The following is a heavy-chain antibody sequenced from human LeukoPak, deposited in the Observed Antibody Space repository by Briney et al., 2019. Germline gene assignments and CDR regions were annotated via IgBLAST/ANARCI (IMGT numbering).Heavy chain of an antibody. CDR1: GFTFSSYA. V-gene: IGHV3-23*01. CDR2: ISGSGGST. D-gene: IGHD4-17*01. J-gene: IGHJ4*02. CDR3: AKSTGGSTVTSYYFDY. Sequence: PGGSLRLSCAASGFTFSSYAMSWVRQAPGKGLEWVSAISGSGGSTYYADSVKGRFIISRDNSKNTLYLQMNSLRAEDTAVYYCAKSTGGSTVTSYYFDYWGQGTLVTVSS.